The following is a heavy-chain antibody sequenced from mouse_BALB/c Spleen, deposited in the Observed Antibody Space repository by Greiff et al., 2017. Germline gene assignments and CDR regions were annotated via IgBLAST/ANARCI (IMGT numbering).Heavy chain of an antibody. CDR2: IYPGNVNT. J-gene: IGHJ1*01. D-gene: IGHD1-1*01. CDR3: ARGPVVARGYFDV. CDR1: GYTFTSYY. V-gene: IGHV1S56*01. Sequence: QVQLQQSGPELVKPGASVRISCKASGYTFTSYYIHWVKQRPGQGLEWIGWIYPGNVNTKYNEKFKGKATLTADKSSSTAYMQLSSLTSEDSAVYFCARGPVVARGYFDVWGAGTTVTVSS.